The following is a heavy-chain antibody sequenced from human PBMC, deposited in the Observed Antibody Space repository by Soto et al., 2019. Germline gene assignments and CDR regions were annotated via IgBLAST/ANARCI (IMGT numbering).Heavy chain of an antibody. D-gene: IGHD2-21*01. CDR2: INPKGGDS. J-gene: IGHJ6*02. V-gene: IGHV1-46*01. CDR1: GYQFVDYY. Sequence: GXSVKVSCTASGYQFVDYYIHWVRQAPGQGLEWMGIINPKGGDSIYAQKFQCRVTMTSNTFTSTVYMDLRRLTSDDTAVYYCARVYCGGDCRTGEWFYYYGMDVWGQGTTVTVSS. CDR3: ARVYCGGDCRTGEWFYYYGMDV.